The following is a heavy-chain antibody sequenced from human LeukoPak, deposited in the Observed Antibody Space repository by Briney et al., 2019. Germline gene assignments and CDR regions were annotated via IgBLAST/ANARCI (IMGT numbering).Heavy chain of an antibody. D-gene: IGHD4-17*01. J-gene: IGHJ4*02. CDR3: AKDAYSGYGDFDY. V-gene: IGHV3-9*01. Sequence: GGSLRLSCEASGFNFADYAMHWVRQAPGKGLEYVSGINWKGDSIGYADSVKGRFTISRDNAKNSLYLQMNNLGVEDTALYYCAKDAYSGYGDFDYWGQGTLVTVSS. CDR1: GFNFADYA. CDR2: INWKGDSI.